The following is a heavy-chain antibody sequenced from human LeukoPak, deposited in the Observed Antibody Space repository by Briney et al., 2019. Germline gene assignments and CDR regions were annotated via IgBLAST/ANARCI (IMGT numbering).Heavy chain of an antibody. V-gene: IGHV4-34*01. CDR3: ARHVFARYSSSWYPPREYYFDY. CDR1: GGSFSGYY. Sequence: PSETLSLTCAVYGGSFSGYYWSWIRQPPGKGLEWIGEINHSGSTNYNPSLKSRVTISVDTSKNQFSLKLSSVTAADTAVYYCARHVFARYSSSWYPPREYYFDYWGQGTLVTVSS. D-gene: IGHD6-13*01. J-gene: IGHJ4*02. CDR2: INHSGST.